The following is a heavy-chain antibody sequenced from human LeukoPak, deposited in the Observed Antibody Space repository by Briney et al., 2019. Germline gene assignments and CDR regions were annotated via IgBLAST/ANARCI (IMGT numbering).Heavy chain of an antibody. CDR3: ARVRMWSGEFL. Sequence: GGSLRLSCAASGFTFSNAWMSWIRQAPGKGLEWISYIASSGSTTDYHADSVKGRFTISRDNAKNSLYLQMNSLRAEDTAIYYCARVRMWSGEFLWGQGTLVTVSS. CDR1: GFTFSNAW. D-gene: IGHD3-10*01. CDR2: IASSGSTT. V-gene: IGHV3-11*01. J-gene: IGHJ4*02.